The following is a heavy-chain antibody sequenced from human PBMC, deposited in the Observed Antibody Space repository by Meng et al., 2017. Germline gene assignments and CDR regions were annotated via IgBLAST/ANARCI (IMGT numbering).Heavy chain of an antibody. V-gene: IGHV1-2*06. Sequence: QVQLVQSGAEVKKPGASGKVSCKPSGYTFPDHYIHWVRPAPGQGLEWMGRIDPKNGDTHYAQKFQGRVTMTGDTSISTAYMDLSGLRSDDTAVYYCARDEDISAAGKLFGDYWGQGTLVTVSS. D-gene: IGHD6-13*01. J-gene: IGHJ4*02. CDR1: GYTFPDHY. CDR2: IDPKNGDT. CDR3: ARDEDISAAGKLFGDY.